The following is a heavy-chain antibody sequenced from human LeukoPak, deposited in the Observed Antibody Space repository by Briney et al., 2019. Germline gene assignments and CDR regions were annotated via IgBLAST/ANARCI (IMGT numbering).Heavy chain of an antibody. Sequence: GGSLRLSCAASGFTFSYYGMHWVRQAPGKGLEWVAVIWYDGSNKYYADSVKGRFTISRDNSKNTLYLQMNSLRAEDTAVYYCAREDYSNYYYYYGMDVWGQGTTVTVSS. J-gene: IGHJ6*02. CDR2: IWYDGSNK. CDR3: AREDYSNYYYYYGMDV. D-gene: IGHD4-11*01. CDR1: GFTFSYYG. V-gene: IGHV3-33*08.